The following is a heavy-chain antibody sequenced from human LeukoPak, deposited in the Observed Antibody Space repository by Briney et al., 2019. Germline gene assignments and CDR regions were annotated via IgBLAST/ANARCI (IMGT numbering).Heavy chain of an antibody. Sequence: GAPRLSRAASGFTFRTYSMNWGRQAPGKGLEWVSYISRRSSTIQYVDSVKGRFTISRDNAKTSLYLQMNSLRDDDTAVYYCARDQDCGGDCYWVFDCWGQGTLVTVSS. CDR1: GFTFRTYS. D-gene: IGHD2-21*02. J-gene: IGHJ4*02. V-gene: IGHV3-48*02. CDR2: ISRRSSTI. CDR3: ARDQDCGGDCYWVFDC.